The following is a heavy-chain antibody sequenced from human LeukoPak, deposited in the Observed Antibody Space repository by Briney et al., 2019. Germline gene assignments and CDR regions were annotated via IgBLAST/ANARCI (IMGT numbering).Heavy chain of an antibody. CDR1: GFTVSSNY. D-gene: IGHD6-19*01. Sequence: AGGSLRLSCAASGFTVSSNYMSWVRQAPGKGLEWISVIYSGGSTYYAASVKGRFPISRDNSKNTLYLQMNSLRAEDTAVYYCARAAEQWLLTFDYWGQGTLVSVSS. V-gene: IGHV3-53*01. CDR3: ARAAEQWLLTFDY. J-gene: IGHJ4*02. CDR2: IYSGGST.